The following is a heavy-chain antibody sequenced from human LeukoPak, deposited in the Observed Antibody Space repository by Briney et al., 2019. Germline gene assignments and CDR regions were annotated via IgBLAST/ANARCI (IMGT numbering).Heavy chain of an antibody. J-gene: IGHJ4*02. Sequence: ASVNVSCKASGYTFTGYYMHWVRQAPGQGLEWMGIINPSGGSTSYAQKFQGRVTMTRDTSTSTVYMELSSLRSEDTAVYYCARDEAGLFDYWGQGTLVTVSS. V-gene: IGHV1-46*01. CDR1: GYTFTGYY. CDR3: ARDEAGLFDY. CDR2: INPSGGST. D-gene: IGHD6-19*01.